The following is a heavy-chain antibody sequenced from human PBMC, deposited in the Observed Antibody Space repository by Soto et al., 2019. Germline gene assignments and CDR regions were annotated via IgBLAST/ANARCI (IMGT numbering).Heavy chain of an antibody. Sequence: GWSLRLSCASSGFTFISYGMHWVRQAPGKGLEWVAVIWYDGSNKYYADSVKGRFTISRDNSKNTLYLQMNSLRAEDTAVYYCAREWLRQKYFDYWGQGTLVTVS. J-gene: IGHJ4*02. CDR2: IWYDGSNK. V-gene: IGHV3-33*01. CDR3: AREWLRQKYFDY. D-gene: IGHD5-12*01. CDR1: GFTFISYG.